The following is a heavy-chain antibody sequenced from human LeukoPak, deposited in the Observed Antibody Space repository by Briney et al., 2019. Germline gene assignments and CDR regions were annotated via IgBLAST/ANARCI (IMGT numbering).Heavy chain of an antibody. D-gene: IGHD6-19*01. CDR1: GFTFSNAW. J-gene: IGHJ6*03. V-gene: IGHV3-15*01. CDR3: TTGRAAVDAFYYYYMDV. CDR2: IKSKTDGGTT. Sequence: KPGGSLRLSCAASGFTFSNAWMSWVRQAPGKGLEWVGRIKSKTDGGTTDYAAPVKGRFTISRDDSKNTLYLQMNSLKTEDTAVYYCTTGRAAVDAFYYYYMDVWGKGTTVTVSS.